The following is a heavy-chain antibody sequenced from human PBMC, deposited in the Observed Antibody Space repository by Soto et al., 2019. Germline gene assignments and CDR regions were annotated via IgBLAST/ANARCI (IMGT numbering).Heavy chain of an antibody. D-gene: IGHD6-13*01. V-gene: IGHV6-1*01. CDR1: GDSVSSNSAA. J-gene: IGHJ4*02. CDR2: TYYRSKWYN. Sequence: SQTLSLTCVISGDSVSSNSAAWNWIRQSPSRGLEWLGRTYYRSKWYNDYALSVKSRITVNPDTSKNQFSLQLNSVTPEDTAVYYCASAQSTWGSTWYFDYWAQGTLVTSPQ. CDR3: ASAQSTWGSTWYFDY.